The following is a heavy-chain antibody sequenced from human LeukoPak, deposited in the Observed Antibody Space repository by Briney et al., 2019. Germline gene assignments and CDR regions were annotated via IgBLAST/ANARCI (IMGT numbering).Heavy chain of an antibody. CDR2: IKQDGSEK. Sequence: GGSLRLSCAASGFTFSSYWMSWVRQAPGKGLEWVANIKQDGSEKYYVDSVKGRFTISRDNFKNMLYLQMNSLRAEDTAVYYCAKSVRRFGELFPFDFWGQGILVTVSS. CDR1: GFTFSSYW. J-gene: IGHJ4*02. D-gene: IGHD3-10*01. CDR3: AKSVRRFGELFPFDF. V-gene: IGHV3-7*03.